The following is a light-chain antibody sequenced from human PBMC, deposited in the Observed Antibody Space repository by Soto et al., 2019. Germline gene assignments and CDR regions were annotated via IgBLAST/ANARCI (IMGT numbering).Light chain of an antibody. CDR3: QQRSDWPPIT. J-gene: IGKJ5*01. V-gene: IGKV3-11*01. CDR2: DAS. CDR1: QSVSSY. Sequence: EIVMTQSPGTLSLSPVELAHLSCSASQSVSSYLAWYQQKPGQAPRLLIYDASNRATGIPARFSGRVSGTDFTLTISRLETEDLAVYYCQQRSDWPPITVGQ.